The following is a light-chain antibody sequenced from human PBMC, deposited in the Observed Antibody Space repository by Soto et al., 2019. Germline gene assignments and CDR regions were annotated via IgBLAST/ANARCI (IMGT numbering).Light chain of an antibody. Sequence: EIVLTQSACTLSLSPGERATLSCRASQSVSYYLAWYQQKPGQAPRLLIYDASSRATGVPDRFSGSASGTDFTLTITRLEPEDFAIYYCQQYGSSRTFGQGTKVDIK. J-gene: IGKJ1*01. CDR3: QQYGSSRT. CDR1: QSVSYY. CDR2: DAS. V-gene: IGKV3-20*01.